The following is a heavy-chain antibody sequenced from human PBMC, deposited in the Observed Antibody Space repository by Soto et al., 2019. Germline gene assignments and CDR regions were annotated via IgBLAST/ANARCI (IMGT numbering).Heavy chain of an antibody. D-gene: IGHD2-2*01. CDR1: GFTFSSYA. CDR2: ISYDGSNK. V-gene: IGHV3-30-3*01. CDR3: ARDPIVVVPAAKYYYYYYGMDV. Sequence: GGSLRLSCAASGFTFSSYAMHWVRQAPGKGLEWVAVISYDGSNKYYADSVKGRSTISRDNSKNTLYLQMNSLRAEDTAVYYCARDPIVVVPAAKYYYYYYGMDVWGQGTTVTVSS. J-gene: IGHJ6*02.